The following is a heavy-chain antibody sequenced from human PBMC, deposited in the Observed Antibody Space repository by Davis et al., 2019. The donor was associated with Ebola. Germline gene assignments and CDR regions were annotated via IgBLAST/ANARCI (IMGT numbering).Heavy chain of an antibody. Sequence: PSETLSLTCAVYDGSLSGDNWSWIRQAPGRGLEWVGEINYSGNTNYNPSLKSRVTISVDTSKNQFSLELSSVTAADTAVYYCARASQYSGRWYSDYWGQGTLVTVSS. J-gene: IGHJ4*02. CDR1: DGSLSGDN. CDR3: ARASQYSGRWYSDY. V-gene: IGHV4-34*01. CDR2: INYSGNT. D-gene: IGHD6-25*01.